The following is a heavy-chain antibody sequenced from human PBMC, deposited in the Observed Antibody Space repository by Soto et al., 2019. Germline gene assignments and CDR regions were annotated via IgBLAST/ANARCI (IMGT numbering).Heavy chain of an antibody. CDR1: GLTVSSYA. Sequence: EVHLLESGGGLVQPGGSLKLSCAASGLTVSSYAMSWVRQAPGKGLEWVSTISSIDDSTYYADSVKGRFTISRDNSQNTLYLQMNSLRAEDTAVYYCATRRGCSGGTCYGFDYWGQGTLVTVSS. D-gene: IGHD2-15*01. CDR3: ATRRGCSGGTCYGFDY. CDR2: ISSIDDST. V-gene: IGHV3-23*01. J-gene: IGHJ4*02.